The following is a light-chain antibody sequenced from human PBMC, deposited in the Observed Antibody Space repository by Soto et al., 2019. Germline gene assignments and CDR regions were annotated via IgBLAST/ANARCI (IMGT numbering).Light chain of an antibody. Sequence: QSVLTQPPSVSAAPGQRVTISCSGSSSNIGSNYVSWYQQLPGTAPKLLIYDNYKRPSGVSRRFSGSKSADTASLTISGLQAEDEAEYYCCSYVDTSAFVRFGGGTKLTVL. CDR1: SSNIGSNY. J-gene: IGLJ3*02. CDR2: DNY. CDR3: CSYVDTSAFVR. V-gene: IGLV1-51*01.